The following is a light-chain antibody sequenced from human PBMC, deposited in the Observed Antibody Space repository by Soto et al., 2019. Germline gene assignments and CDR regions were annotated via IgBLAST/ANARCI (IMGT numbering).Light chain of an antibody. J-gene: IGKJ1*01. Sequence: EIVLTQSPGTLSLSPGERATLSCRASQSVTSNYLAWYQQKPGQAPRLLIYGASSRATGIPDRFSGSGSGTDFTLSISRLEPEDVAVYYCQHYSSSPWSFGQGTKVEIK. CDR2: GAS. CDR3: QHYSSSPWS. CDR1: QSVTSNY. V-gene: IGKV3-20*01.